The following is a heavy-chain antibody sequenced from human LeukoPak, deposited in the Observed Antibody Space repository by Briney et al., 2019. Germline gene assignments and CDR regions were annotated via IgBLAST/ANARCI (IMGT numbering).Heavy chain of an antibody. J-gene: IGHJ6*03. D-gene: IGHD3-3*01. CDR3: ARDYDFWSGYFSYYYMDV. CDR1: GFTVSSNY. Sequence: GGSLRLSCAASGFTVSSNYMSWVRQAPGKGLEWVSVIYSGGSTYYADSVKGRFTISRDNSKNTLYLQMNSLRAEDTVVYYCARDYDFWSGYFSYYYMDVWGKGTTVTVSS. V-gene: IGHV3-66*02. CDR2: IYSGGST.